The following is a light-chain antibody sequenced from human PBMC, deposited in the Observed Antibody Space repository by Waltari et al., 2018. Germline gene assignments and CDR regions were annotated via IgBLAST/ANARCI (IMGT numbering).Light chain of an antibody. CDR2: QAS. Sequence: DIQMTQSPSTLSASVLDRVTITCRASERISRWLAWYQQKPGMAPKLLIYQASSLEDGVPSRFSGSGFETEFSLSISSLQPEDFTTYYCQQYNTYPWTFGQGTKVEIK. V-gene: IGKV1-5*03. CDR1: ERISRW. J-gene: IGKJ1*01. CDR3: QQYNTYPWT.